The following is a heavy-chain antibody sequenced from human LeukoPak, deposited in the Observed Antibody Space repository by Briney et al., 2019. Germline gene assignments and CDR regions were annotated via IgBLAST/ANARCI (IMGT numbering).Heavy chain of an antibody. Sequence: PSETLSLTCTVSGGSISSYYWSWIRQPPGKGLEWIGYIYYSGSTNYNPSLKSRVTISVDTSKNQFSLKLSSVTAADTAVYYCAGWPSSSWYKVAAFGIWGQGTMVTVSS. D-gene: IGHD6-13*01. V-gene: IGHV4-59*08. CDR1: GGSISSYY. J-gene: IGHJ3*02. CDR2: IYYSGST. CDR3: AGWPSSSWYKVAAFGI.